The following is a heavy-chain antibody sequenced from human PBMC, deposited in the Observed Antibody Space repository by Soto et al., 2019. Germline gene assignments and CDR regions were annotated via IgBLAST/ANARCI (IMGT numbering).Heavy chain of an antibody. V-gene: IGHV3-23*01. J-gene: IGHJ6*01. CDR2: ISGSGGST. Sequence: GGSLRLSFAASGFTFSSYAMSWVRQAPGKGLERVSAISGSGGSTYYADSVKGRFTISRDNSKNTMYLQMNSLRAEDTAVSYCTRGMLWGVIQLIIEYWGQG. CDR1: GFTFSSYA. D-gene: IGHD3-10*01. CDR3: TRGMLWGVIQLIIEY.